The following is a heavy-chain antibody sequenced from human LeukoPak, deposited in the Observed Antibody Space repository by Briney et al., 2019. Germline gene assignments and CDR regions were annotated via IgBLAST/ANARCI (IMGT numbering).Heavy chain of an antibody. V-gene: IGHV1-69*06. J-gene: IGHJ4*02. CDR3: ARVPLWGSDCSGYYGLDY. CDR2: IIPIFGTA. Sequence: ASVKVSCKASGGTFSSYAISWVRQAPGQGLEWMGGIIPIFGTANYAQKFQGRVTITADKSTSTAYMELSSLRSEDTAVYYCARVPLWGSDCSGYYGLDYWGQGTLVTVSS. CDR1: GGTFSSYA. D-gene: IGHD3-22*01.